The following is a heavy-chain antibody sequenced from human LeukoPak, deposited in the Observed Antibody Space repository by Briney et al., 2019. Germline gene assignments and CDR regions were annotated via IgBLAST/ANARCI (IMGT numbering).Heavy chain of an antibody. CDR1: GFTFEDYA. CDR3: AKAPSYSSGWPAEYFQH. Sequence: QSGGSLRLSYAASGFTFEDYAMHWVRQAPGKGLEWVSGISWNSGSIDYADSVKGRFTISRDNAKNSLYLQMNSLRAEDTALYYCAKAPSYSSGWPAEYFQHWGQGTLVTVSS. V-gene: IGHV3-9*01. J-gene: IGHJ1*01. CDR2: ISWNSGSI. D-gene: IGHD6-19*01.